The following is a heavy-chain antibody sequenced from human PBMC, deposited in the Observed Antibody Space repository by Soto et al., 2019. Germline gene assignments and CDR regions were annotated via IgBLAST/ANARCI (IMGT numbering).Heavy chain of an antibody. D-gene: IGHD3-22*01. CDR1: GGTFSSYA. V-gene: IGHV1-69*06. Sequence: SVKVSCKASGGTFSSYAISWVRQAPGQGLEWMGGIIPIFGTANYAQKFQGRVTITADKSTSTAYMELSSLRSEDTAVYYCARDPPDSSGYYRPADWFDPWGQGTLVTVSS. J-gene: IGHJ5*02. CDR3: ARDPPDSSGYYRPADWFDP. CDR2: IIPIFGTA.